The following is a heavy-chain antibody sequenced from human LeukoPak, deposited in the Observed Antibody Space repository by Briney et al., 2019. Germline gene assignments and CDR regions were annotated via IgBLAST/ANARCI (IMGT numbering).Heavy chain of an antibody. Sequence: SETLSLTCTVSGGSFSSHYWTWIRQSPGTGLEWIGYISHSGRTNYNPSLKSRVTISIDTSKNQFSLKLRSVTAADTAVYYCARDLVTVTKGFDIWGEGTMVSVSS. D-gene: IGHD4-17*01. CDR1: GGSFSSHY. V-gene: IGHV4-59*11. CDR3: ARDLVTVTKGFDI. CDR2: ISHSGRT. J-gene: IGHJ3*02.